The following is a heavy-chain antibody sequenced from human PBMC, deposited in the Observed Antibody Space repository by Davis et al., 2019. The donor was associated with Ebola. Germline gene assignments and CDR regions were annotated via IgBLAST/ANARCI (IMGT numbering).Heavy chain of an antibody. D-gene: IGHD2-2*01. J-gene: IGHJ2*01. CDR3: AKDAGYCSSTSCYVAWYFDL. CDR2: ISGSGGST. CDR1: GFTFSSYA. Sequence: GESLKISCAASGFTFSSYAMSWVRQAPGKGLEWVSAISGSGGSTYYADSVKGRFTISRDNSKNTLYLQMNSLRAEDTDVNYCAKDAGYCSSTSCYVAWYFDLWGRGTLVTVSS. V-gene: IGHV3-23*01.